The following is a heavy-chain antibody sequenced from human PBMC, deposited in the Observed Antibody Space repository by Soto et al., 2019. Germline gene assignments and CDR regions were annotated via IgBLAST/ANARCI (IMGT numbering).Heavy chain of an antibody. CDR3: ARGQQLVLGWFDP. D-gene: IGHD6-13*01. CDR2: IWYDGSNK. J-gene: IGHJ5*02. CDR1: GFTFSSYG. V-gene: IGHV3-33*01. Sequence: QVQLVESGGGVVQPGRSLRLSCAASGFTFSSYGMHWVRQAPGKGLEWVAVIWYDGSNKYYADSVKGRFTISRDNSKNTLYLQMNSLRAEDTAVYYCARGQQLVLGWFDPWGQGTLVTVSS.